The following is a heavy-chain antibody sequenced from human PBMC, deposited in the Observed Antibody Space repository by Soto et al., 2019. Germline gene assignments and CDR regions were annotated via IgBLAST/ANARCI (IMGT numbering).Heavy chain of an antibody. D-gene: IGHD3-3*01. Sequence: ASVKVSCKASGYTFTGYDMHWVRQAPGQGLEWMGWINPNSGGTNYAQKFQGWVTMTTDKSISTAYMELSSLRSEDTAVYYCARTYYDFWGGYYNNFDYWGQGTLVNVSS. J-gene: IGHJ4*01. CDR1: GYTFTGYD. CDR3: ARTYYDFWGGYYNNFDY. CDR2: INPNSGGT. V-gene: IGHV1-2*04.